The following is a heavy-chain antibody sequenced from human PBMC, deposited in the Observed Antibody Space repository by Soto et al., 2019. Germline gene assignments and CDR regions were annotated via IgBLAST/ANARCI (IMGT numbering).Heavy chain of an antibody. J-gene: IGHJ4*02. CDR2: IKRDGSEK. V-gene: IGHV3-7*03. D-gene: IGHD4-17*01. CDR3: ARVRANDYEIDY. Sequence: EVQLVESGGGLVQPGGSLRLSCAASGFMFGSYWMTWVRHAPGKGLQWVANIKRDGSEKYYVDSVKGRFTISRDNADNLVFLDMNSPRVDDTATYYCARVRANDYEIDYWGQGALVTVSS. CDR1: GFMFGSYW.